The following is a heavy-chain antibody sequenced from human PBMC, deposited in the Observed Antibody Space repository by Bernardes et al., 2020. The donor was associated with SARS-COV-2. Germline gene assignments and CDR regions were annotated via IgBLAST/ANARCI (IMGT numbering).Heavy chain of an antibody. V-gene: IGHV3-9*01. Sequence: GGSLRLSCAASGFTFDDYAMHWVRQAPGKGLEWVSGISWNSGSIGYADSVKGRFTISRDNAKNSLYLQMNSLRAEDTALYYCAKLSAAAGREDAFDIWGQGTMVTVSS. D-gene: IGHD6-13*01. CDR3: AKLSAAAGREDAFDI. CDR2: ISWNSGSI. CDR1: GFTFDDYA. J-gene: IGHJ3*02.